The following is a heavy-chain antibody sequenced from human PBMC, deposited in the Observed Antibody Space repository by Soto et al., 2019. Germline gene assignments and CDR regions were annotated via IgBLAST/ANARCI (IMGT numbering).Heavy chain of an antibody. Sequence: GGSLRLSCIASGFTFGDYAISWVRRAPGKGLEWVGFIRSKAYGGTTDYAASVKGRFTISRDDSKTIAYLQMHSLKTEDTAVYFCTVTTSFSYSYFYGMDVWGQGTTVTVSS. CDR3: TVTTSFSYSYFYGMDV. J-gene: IGHJ6*02. CDR2: IRSKAYGGTT. V-gene: IGHV3-49*04. D-gene: IGHD4-4*01. CDR1: GFTFGDYA.